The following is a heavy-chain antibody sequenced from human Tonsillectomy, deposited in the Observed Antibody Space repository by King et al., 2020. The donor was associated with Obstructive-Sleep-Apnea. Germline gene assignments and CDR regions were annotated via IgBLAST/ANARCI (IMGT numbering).Heavy chain of an antibody. CDR1: GFTFSRYW. D-gene: IGHD3-10*01. CDR2: INSDGSST. CDR3: ARGLLWFGDHYYAMDV. Sequence: VQLVESGGGLVQPGGSLRLSCAASGFTFSRYWMRWVRQAPGKGLVWVSRINSDGSSTNYADSVKGRFTISRDNAKNTLYLQMNSLRAEDTAVYYCARGLLWFGDHYYAMDVWGQGTTVTVSS. J-gene: IGHJ6*02. V-gene: IGHV3-74*01.